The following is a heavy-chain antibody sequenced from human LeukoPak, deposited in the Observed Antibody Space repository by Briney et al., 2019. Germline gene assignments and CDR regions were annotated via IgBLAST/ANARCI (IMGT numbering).Heavy chain of an antibody. CDR2: FSGSGDST. CDR3: AKAADTGMGVLDC. D-gene: IGHD5-18*01. J-gene: IGHJ4*02. V-gene: IGHV3-23*01. Sequence: GGSLRLSCAASGFPFSGYAMSWVRQAPGKGLEWVSGFSGSGDSTFYADSVKGRFAISRDNSKNTLYLQMNSLRAEDTAVYYCAKAADTGMGVLDCWGQGTLVTVSS. CDR1: GFPFSGYA.